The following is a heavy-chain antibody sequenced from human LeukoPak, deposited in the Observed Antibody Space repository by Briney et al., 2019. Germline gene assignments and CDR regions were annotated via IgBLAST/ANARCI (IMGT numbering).Heavy chain of an antibody. V-gene: IGHV5-51*01. CDR1: GYSFTSYW. CDR3: ARRARGFGELDYYYYYMDV. D-gene: IGHD3-10*01. Sequence: GESLKISCKGSGYSFTSYWIGWVRQMPGKGLEWMGIIYPGDSDTRYSPSFQGQVTISADKSISTTYLQWSSLKASDTAMYYCARRARGFGELDYYYYYMDVWGQGTLVTVSS. J-gene: IGHJ6*03. CDR2: IYPGDSDT.